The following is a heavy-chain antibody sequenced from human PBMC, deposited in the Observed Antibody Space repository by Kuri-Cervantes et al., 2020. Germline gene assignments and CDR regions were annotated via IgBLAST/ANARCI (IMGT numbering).Heavy chain of an antibody. V-gene: IGHV3-11*01. CDR1: GFTFSDYY. CDR2: ISSSGSTI. J-gene: IGHJ3*02. CDR3: AREAAQPHDYGDYWDLWGAFDI. D-gene: IGHD4-17*01. Sequence: GESLKISCAASGFTFSDYYMSWIRQAPGKGLEWVSYISSSGSTIYYADSVKGRFTISRDNAKNSLYLQMNSLRAEDTAVYYCAREAAQPHDYGDYWDLWGAFDIWGQGTMVTVSS.